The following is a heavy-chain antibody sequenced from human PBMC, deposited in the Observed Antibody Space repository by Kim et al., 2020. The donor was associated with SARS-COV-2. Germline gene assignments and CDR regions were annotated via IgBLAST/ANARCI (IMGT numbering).Heavy chain of an antibody. V-gene: IGHV4-31*02. J-gene: IGHJ3*02. D-gene: IGHD3-10*01. CDR3: ASGRELLWFGDASAFDI. Sequence: LKSRVTISVDTSKNQCSLKLSSVTAADTAVYYCASGRELLWFGDASAFDIWGQGTMVTVSS.